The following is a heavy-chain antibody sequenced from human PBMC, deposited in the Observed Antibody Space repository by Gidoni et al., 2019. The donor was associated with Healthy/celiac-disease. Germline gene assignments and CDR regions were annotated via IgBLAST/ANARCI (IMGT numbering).Heavy chain of an antibody. CDR1: GGSISSGGYS. V-gene: IGHV4-30-2*01. Sequence: QLQLQESGSGLVKPSQTLSPTCAVSGGSISSGGYSWSWIRQPPGKGLEWIGYIYHGGSTYYNPSLKSRVTISVDRSKNQFSLKLSSVTAADTAVYYCARGYCSSTSCYPRSNWFDPWGQGTLVTVSS. D-gene: IGHD2-2*01. J-gene: IGHJ5*02. CDR3: ARGYCSSTSCYPRSNWFDP. CDR2: IYHGGST.